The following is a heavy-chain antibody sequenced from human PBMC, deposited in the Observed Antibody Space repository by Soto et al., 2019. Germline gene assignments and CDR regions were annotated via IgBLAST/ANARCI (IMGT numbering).Heavy chain of an antibody. J-gene: IGHJ4*02. V-gene: IGHV3-21*06. D-gene: IGHD6-19*01. CDR3: ATARAQWLEGSRADY. CDR1: GFIFGTYT. CDR2: ISNSGTYV. Sequence: GESLRLSCAASGFIFGTYTMNCVRQAPGKGLEWVSSISNSGTYVTYADTVKGRFTISRDNDKNSLFLQMNSLRADDTAVYYCATARAQWLEGSRADYWGQGTLVTVSS.